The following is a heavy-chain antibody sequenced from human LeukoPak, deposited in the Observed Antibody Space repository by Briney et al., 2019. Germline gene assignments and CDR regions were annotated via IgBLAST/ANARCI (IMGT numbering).Heavy chain of an antibody. CDR3: ARWGPERLLDAFDI. CDR2: IIPIFGTA. J-gene: IGHJ3*02. Sequence: ASVKVSCKASGGTLSSYAISWVRQAPGQGLEWMGGIIPIFGTANYAQKFQGRVTITADESTSTAYMELSSLRSEDTAVYYCARWGPERLLDAFDIWGQGTMVTVSS. D-gene: IGHD7-27*01. CDR1: GGTLSSYA. V-gene: IGHV1-69*13.